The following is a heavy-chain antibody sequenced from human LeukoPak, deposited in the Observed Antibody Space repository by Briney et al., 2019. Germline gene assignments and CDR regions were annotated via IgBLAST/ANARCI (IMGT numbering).Heavy chain of an antibody. CDR3: ARGQRTTIFGVVIRYNWFDP. V-gene: IGHV4-34*01. J-gene: IGHJ5*02. Sequence: SETLSLTCAVYGGSFSGYYWSWIRQPPGKGLEWIGEINHSGSTNYNPSLKSRVTISVDTSKIQFSLKLSSVTAADTAVYYCARGQRTTIFGVVIRYNWFDPWGQGTLVTVSS. CDR1: GGSFSGYY. D-gene: IGHD3-3*01. CDR2: INHSGST.